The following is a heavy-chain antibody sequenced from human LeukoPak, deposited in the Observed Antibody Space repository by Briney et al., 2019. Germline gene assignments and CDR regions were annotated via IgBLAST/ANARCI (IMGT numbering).Heavy chain of an antibody. CDR3: ARGMVVKFPYMDV. V-gene: IGHV4-34*01. Sequence: SETLSLTCAVYGESFSAFSWNWLRQSPGRGLEWIGEISHRGRTTYNPSLNSRVIISVDACKNQFSLTLTSVTAADTAVYYCARGMVVKFPYMDVWGQGATVTVSS. J-gene: IGHJ6*03. CDR1: GESFSAFS. CDR2: ISHRGRT. D-gene: IGHD3-22*01.